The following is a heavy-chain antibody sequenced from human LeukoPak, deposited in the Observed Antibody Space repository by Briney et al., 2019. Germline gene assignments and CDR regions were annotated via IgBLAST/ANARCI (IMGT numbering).Heavy chain of an antibody. J-gene: IGHJ4*02. Sequence: SETLSLTCTVSGGSISSSSYYWGWIRQPPGKGLEWIGSIYYSGSTYYNPSLKSRVTISVDTSKNQFSLKLSSVTAADTAVYYCARVKSLYSGPSYPHLDYWGQGTLVTVSS. CDR1: GGSISSSSYY. D-gene: IGHD5-12*01. CDR2: IYYSGST. V-gene: IGHV4-39*07. CDR3: ARVKSLYSGPSYPHLDY.